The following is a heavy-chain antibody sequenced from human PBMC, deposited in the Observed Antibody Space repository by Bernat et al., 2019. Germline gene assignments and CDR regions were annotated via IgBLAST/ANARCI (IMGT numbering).Heavy chain of an antibody. Sequence: EVQLVESGGGLVQPGGSLRLSCAASGFTFSRYAMRWVRQAPGKGLEWVSGISGSGGSTYYADSVKGRFTISRDNSKNTLYLQMNSLRAEDTAVYYWAYPSVPRYDAVYWGQGTLVTVSS. CDR1: GFTFSRYA. CDR2: ISGSGGST. J-gene: IGHJ4*02. CDR3: AYPSVPRYDAVY. V-gene: IGHV3-23*04. D-gene: IGHD1-1*01.